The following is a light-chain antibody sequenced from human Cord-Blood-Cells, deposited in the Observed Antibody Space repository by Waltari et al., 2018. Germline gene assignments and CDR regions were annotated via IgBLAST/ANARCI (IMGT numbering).Light chain of an antibody. V-gene: IGKV3-11*01. CDR3: QQRSNWPPLT. Sequence: EIVLSPSPATLSLSPAESASLTCRASQSVSSYLAWYQQKPGQAPRLLIYDASNRATGIPARFSGSGSGTDFTLTISSLEPEDFAVYYCQQRSNWPPLTFGGGTKVEIK. J-gene: IGKJ4*01. CDR1: QSVSSY. CDR2: DAS.